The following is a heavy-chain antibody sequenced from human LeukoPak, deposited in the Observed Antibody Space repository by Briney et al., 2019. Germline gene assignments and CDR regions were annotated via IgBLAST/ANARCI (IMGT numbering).Heavy chain of an antibody. D-gene: IGHD6-13*01. CDR1: GGSVSSGSYY. V-gene: IGHV4-61*01. CDR3: ARAYSSSWAFDY. Sequence: SETLSLTCTVSGGSVSSGSYYWSWIRQPPGKGLEWIGYIYYSGSTNYNPSLKSRVTISVDTSKNQFSLKLSSVTAADTAVYYCARAYSSSWAFDYWGQGTLVTVSS. J-gene: IGHJ4*02. CDR2: IYYSGST.